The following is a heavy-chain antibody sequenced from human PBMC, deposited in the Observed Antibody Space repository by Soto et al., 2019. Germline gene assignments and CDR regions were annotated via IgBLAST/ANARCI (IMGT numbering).Heavy chain of an antibody. CDR3: ARYYYDRRDPYYYYGMDV. D-gene: IGHD3-22*01. Sequence: AASVKVSCKASGGTFSSYAISWVRQAPGQGLEWMGGIIPIFGTANYAQKFQGRVTITADESTSTAYMELSSLRSEDTAVYYCARYYYDRRDPYYYYGMDVWGQGTTVTVSS. CDR2: IIPIFGTA. CDR1: GGTFSSYA. J-gene: IGHJ6*02. V-gene: IGHV1-69*13.